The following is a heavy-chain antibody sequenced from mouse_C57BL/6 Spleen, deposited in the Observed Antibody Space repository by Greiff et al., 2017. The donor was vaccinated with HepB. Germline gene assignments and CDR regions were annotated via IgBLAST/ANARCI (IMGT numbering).Heavy chain of an antibody. CDR2: INPGSGGT. CDR3: ARRDYYGSTPHFDY. Sequence: VKLQESGAELVRPGTSVKVSCKASGYAFTNYLIEWVKQRPGQGLEWIGVINPGSGGTNYNEKFKGKATLTADKSSSTAYMQLSSLTSEDSAVYFCARRDYYGSTPHFDYWGQGTTLTVSS. D-gene: IGHD1-1*01. V-gene: IGHV1-54*01. J-gene: IGHJ2*01. CDR1: GYAFTNYL.